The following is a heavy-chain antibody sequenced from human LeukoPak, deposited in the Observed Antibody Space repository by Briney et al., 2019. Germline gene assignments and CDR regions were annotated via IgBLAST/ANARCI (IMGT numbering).Heavy chain of an antibody. CDR2: IYYSGSP. D-gene: IGHD3-16*01. CDR1: GGSISSYY. Sequence: PSETLSLTCTVSGGSISSYYWSWIRQSPGKGLEWIGFIYYSGSPNYNPSPKGRVSISVDTSKNQFFLKLTSVTAADTAVYFCARGRGPWGYWGQGTLVTVSS. V-gene: IGHV4-59*08. CDR3: ARGRGPWGY. J-gene: IGHJ4*02.